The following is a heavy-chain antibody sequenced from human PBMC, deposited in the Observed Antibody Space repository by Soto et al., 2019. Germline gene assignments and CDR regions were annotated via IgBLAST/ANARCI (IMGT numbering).Heavy chain of an antibody. D-gene: IGHD1-26*01. V-gene: IGHV3-74*01. CDR3: ARAMTSVGATTRGDY. CDR1: GFTFETYW. CDR2: INSDGSTT. Sequence: EVQLVEPGGGLVQPGGSLRLSCAVSGFTFETYWMHWVRQAPGKGLAWVSRINSDGSTTDYADSVEGRFTISRDNAKNTLYLQMTSLTAEDTAIYYCARAMTSVGATTRGDYWGQGTLVTVSS. J-gene: IGHJ4*02.